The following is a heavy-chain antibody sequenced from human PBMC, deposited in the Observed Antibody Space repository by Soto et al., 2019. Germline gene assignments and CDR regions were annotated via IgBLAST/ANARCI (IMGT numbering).Heavy chain of an antibody. Sequence: ASETLSLTCTVSGGSISSGDYYWSWIRQPPGKGLEWIGYIYYSGSTYYNPSLKSRVTISVDTSKNQFSLKLSSVTAADTAVYYCARNNWGYYYGMDVWGQVTNVTVSS. D-gene: IGHD7-27*01. J-gene: IGHJ6*02. CDR2: IYYSGST. CDR3: ARNNWGYYYGMDV. V-gene: IGHV4-30-4*01. CDR1: GGSISSGDYY.